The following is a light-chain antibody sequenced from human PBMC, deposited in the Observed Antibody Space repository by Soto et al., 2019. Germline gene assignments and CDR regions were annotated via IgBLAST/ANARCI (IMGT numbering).Light chain of an antibody. J-gene: IGKJ1*01. Sequence: EVVLTQSPGTLSLSPGERATLSCRTSQSVSSNYVAWYQQKPGRAPSLLIYGASSRATGIPDRFSGTGSGSDFSLTISRLEPEDVAVYYCQHYGTSFWTFGQGTKVEIK. V-gene: IGKV3-20*01. CDR1: QSVSSNY. CDR3: QHYGTSFWT. CDR2: GAS.